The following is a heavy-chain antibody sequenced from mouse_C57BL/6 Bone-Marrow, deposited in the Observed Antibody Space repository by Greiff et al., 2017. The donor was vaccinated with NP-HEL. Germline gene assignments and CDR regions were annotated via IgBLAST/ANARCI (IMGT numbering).Heavy chain of an antibody. J-gene: IGHJ2*01. V-gene: IGHV14-4*01. CDR3: TTRIPITTVVATGYFDY. Sequence: VQLKQSGAELVRPGASVKLSCTASGFNITDDYMHWVKQRPEQGLEWIGWIDPENGDTEYASKFQGKATITADTSSNTAYLQLSSLTSEDTAVYYCTTRIPITTVVATGYFDYWGQGTTLTVSS. CDR2: IDPENGDT. CDR1: GFNITDDY. D-gene: IGHD1-1*01.